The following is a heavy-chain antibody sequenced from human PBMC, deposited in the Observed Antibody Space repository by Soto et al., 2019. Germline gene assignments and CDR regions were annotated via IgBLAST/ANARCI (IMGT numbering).Heavy chain of an antibody. D-gene: IGHD3-10*01. CDR3: ARDRRILWVGELFLYYGMDV. CDR2: ISYDGSNK. J-gene: IGHJ6*01. V-gene: IGHV3-30-3*01. Sequence: QVQLVESGGGVVQPGRSLRLSCAASGFTFSSYAMHWVRQAPGKGLEWVAVISYDGSNKYYADSVKGRFTISRDNSKNTLYLQMNSLRAEDTAVYYCARDRRILWVGELFLYYGMDVW. CDR1: GFTFSSYA.